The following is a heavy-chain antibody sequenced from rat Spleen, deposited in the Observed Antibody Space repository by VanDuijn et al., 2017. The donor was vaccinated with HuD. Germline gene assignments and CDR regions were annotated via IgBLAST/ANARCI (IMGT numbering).Heavy chain of an antibody. CDR1: GFSLTSYN. V-gene: IGHV2-15*01. CDR3: ARSAKYYYDGSYYYVHFDY. Sequence: QVQLQESGPGLVQPSQTLSLTCTVAGFSLTSYNVHWVRQPPAKGLEWIGAVGSGGSTDYMSPLKSRLRISRDTSKSQVLLKMNSLQAEDTAMYFCARSAKYYYDGSYYYVHFDYWGQGVMVTVSS. D-gene: IGHD1-12*02. J-gene: IGHJ2*01. CDR2: VGSGGST.